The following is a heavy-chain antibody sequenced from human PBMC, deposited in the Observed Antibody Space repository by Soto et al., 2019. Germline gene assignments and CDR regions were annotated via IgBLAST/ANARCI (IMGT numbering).Heavy chain of an antibody. CDR3: VTYGGDSGGFEYFKY. CDR2: ISGSCDT. V-gene: IGHV3-23*01. Sequence: EVQLLESGGGVVKPGGSLRISCAASGLTFSSYAMSWVRQAPGQGLEWVAAISGSCDTYNVEPLKGRITNSRDKSKNTLFLQMNSRRAEDTAVYYCVTYGGDSGGFEYFKYWGQGTLVTVSS. CDR1: GLTFSSYA. D-gene: IGHD2-21*02. J-gene: IGHJ1*01.